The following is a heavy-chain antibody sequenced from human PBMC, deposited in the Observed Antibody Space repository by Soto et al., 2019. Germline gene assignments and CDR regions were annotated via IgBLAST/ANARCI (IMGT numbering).Heavy chain of an antibody. CDR3: ATRGVAGNPGNY. J-gene: IGHJ4*02. CDR2: IWYDGSNK. Sequence: QVQLVESGGGVVQPGRSLRLSCAASGFTFSSYGMHWVRQAPGKGPEWVAVIWYDGSNKYYADSVKGRFTISRDNSKNTLYLQMNSLRAEDTAVYYCATRGVAGNPGNYWGQGTLVTVSS. V-gene: IGHV3-33*01. CDR1: GFTFSSYG. D-gene: IGHD6-19*01.